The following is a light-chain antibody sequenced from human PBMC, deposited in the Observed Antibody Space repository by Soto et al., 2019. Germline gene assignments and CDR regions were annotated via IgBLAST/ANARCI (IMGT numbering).Light chain of an antibody. CDR3: QQYGDSPPPYT. CDR1: QSVSNNY. V-gene: IGKV3-20*01. CDR2: GAS. J-gene: IGKJ2*01. Sequence: DIVLTQSPGTLSLSPGERATLSCRASQSVSNNYLAWYQQKPGRAPRILIYGASSRATGIPDRLSGSGSGTDFPLTINRLEPEDFAVYYCQQYGDSPPPYTFGQGTKLEIK.